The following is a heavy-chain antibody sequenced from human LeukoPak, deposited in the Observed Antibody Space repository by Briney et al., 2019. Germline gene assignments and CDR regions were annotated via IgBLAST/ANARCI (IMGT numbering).Heavy chain of an antibody. CDR3: AADDRGVGRYYYYYYMDV. CDR2: INPSGGST. CDR1: GYTFTSYY. D-gene: IGHD3-10*01. J-gene: IGHJ6*03. Sequence: GASVKVSCKASGYTFTSYYMHWVRQAPGQGLEWMGIINPSGGSTSYAQKFQGRVTMTRDTSTSTVYMELSSLRSEDTAVYYCAADDRGVGRYYYYYYMDVWGKGTTVTVSS. V-gene: IGHV1-46*01.